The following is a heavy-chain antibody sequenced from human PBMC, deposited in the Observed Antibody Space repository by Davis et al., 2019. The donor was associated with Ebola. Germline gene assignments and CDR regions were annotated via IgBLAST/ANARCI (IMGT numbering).Heavy chain of an antibody. D-gene: IGHD3-22*01. Sequence: PGGSLRLSCAASGFTFSSYGMHWVRQAPGKGLEWVSAISGSGGSTYYADSVKGRFTISRDNSKNTLYLQMNSLRAEDTAVYYCAKGPYYYDTNGSNYWGQGTLVTVSS. J-gene: IGHJ4*02. CDR3: AKGPYYYDTNGSNY. CDR2: ISGSGGST. CDR1: GFTFSSYG. V-gene: IGHV3-23*01.